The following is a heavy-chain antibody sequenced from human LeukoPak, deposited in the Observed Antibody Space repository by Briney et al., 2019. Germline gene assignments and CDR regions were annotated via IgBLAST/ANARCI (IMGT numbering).Heavy chain of an antibody. J-gene: IGHJ3*02. CDR1: GYTFTGYY. CDR3: ARELGSCSGGSCYNLDAFDI. Sequence: EASVKVSCKASGYTFTGYYMHWVRQAPGQGLEWMGRINPNSGGTNYAQKFQGRVTMTRDTSISTAYMELSRLRSDDTAVYYCARELGSCSGGSCYNLDAFDIWGQGTMVTVSS. CDR2: INPNSGGT. V-gene: IGHV1-2*06. D-gene: IGHD2-15*01.